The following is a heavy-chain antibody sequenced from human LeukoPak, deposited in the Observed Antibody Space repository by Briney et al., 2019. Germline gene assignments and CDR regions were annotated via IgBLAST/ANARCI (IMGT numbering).Heavy chain of an antibody. J-gene: IGHJ4*02. V-gene: IGHV4-61*02. D-gene: IGHD2-8*01. CDR3: ARGYCTNAVCSLGPTQA. CDR2: IYTSGST. CDR1: GGSISSGSYY. Sequence: SETLSLTCTVSGGSISSGSYYWSWIRQPAGKGLEWIGRIYTSGSTNYNPSLKSPVTISVDTSKNQFSLKLSSVPAADTAVYYCARGYCTNAVCSLGPTQAWGQGTLVTVSS.